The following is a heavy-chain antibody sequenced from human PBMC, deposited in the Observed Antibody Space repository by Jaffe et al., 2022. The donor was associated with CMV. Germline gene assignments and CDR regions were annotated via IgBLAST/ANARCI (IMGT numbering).Heavy chain of an antibody. CDR1: GFTFSSYA. CDR3: AKVRTYYDILTGYSYYYYGMDV. Sequence: EVQLLESGGGLVQPGGSLRLSCAASGFTFSSYAMSWVRQAPGKGLEWVSAISGSGGSTYYADSVKGRFTISRDNSKNTLYLQMNSLRAEDTAVYYCAKVRTYYDILTGYSYYYYGMDVWGQGTTVTVSS. D-gene: IGHD3-9*01. J-gene: IGHJ6*02. CDR2: ISGSGGST. V-gene: IGHV3-23*01.